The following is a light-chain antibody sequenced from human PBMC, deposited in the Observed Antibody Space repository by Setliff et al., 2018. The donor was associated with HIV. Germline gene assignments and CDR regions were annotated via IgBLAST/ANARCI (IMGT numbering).Light chain of an antibody. Sequence: QSVLTQPASVSGSPGQSLTISCTGTSSDLGSYHLVSWYQHHPGKAPKLMIYEGSQRPSGVSTRFSGSTSGDTASPTIAGLQAEDEADYYCCSYVAGSHYVFGTGTKVTVL. V-gene: IGLV2-23*01. CDR1: SSDLGSYHL. CDR2: EGS. J-gene: IGLJ1*01. CDR3: CSYVAGSHYV.